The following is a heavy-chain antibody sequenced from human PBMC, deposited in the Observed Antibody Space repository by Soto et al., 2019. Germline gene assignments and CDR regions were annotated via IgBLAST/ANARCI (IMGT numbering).Heavy chain of an antibody. D-gene: IGHD2-8*01. CDR3: ARELGIVLMVYALVVVAATYY. CDR1: GGSISSGDYY. Sequence: QVQLQESGPGLVKPSQTLSLTCTVSGGSISSGDYYWSWIRQPPGKGLEWIGYIYYSGSTYYNPSLKSRVTISVDTSKNQFSLKLSSVTAADTAVYYCARELGIVLMVYALVVVAATYYWGQGTLVTVSS. CDR2: IYYSGST. V-gene: IGHV4-30-4*01. J-gene: IGHJ4*02.